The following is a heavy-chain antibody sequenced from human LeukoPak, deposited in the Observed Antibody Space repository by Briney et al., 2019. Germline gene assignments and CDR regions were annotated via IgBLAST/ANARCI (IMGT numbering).Heavy chain of an antibody. CDR3: AKDRVIVPFTMVRGFDP. V-gene: IGHV3-30*02. Sequence: GGSLRLSCAASGFTFSSYGMHWVRQAPGKGLEWVAFIRYDGSNKYYADSVKGRFTISRDNSKNTLYLQMNSLRAEDTAVYYCAKDRVIVPFTMVRGFDPWGQGTLVTVSS. J-gene: IGHJ5*02. CDR2: IRYDGSNK. CDR1: GFTFSSYG. D-gene: IGHD3-10*01.